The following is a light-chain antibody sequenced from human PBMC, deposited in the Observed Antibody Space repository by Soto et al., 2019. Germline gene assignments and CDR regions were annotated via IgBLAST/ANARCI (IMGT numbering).Light chain of an antibody. Sequence: QSALTQPASVSGSPGQAITVSCSGTSSDIGAHNFVSWYQQHPGKAPKLIIYEVINRPSGVSDRFSGSKSGNTASLTISGLQSEDEDDYYCNSYTTSKTFVFGSGT. J-gene: IGLJ1*01. CDR2: EVI. CDR3: NSYTTSKTFV. V-gene: IGLV2-14*03. CDR1: SSDIGAHNF.